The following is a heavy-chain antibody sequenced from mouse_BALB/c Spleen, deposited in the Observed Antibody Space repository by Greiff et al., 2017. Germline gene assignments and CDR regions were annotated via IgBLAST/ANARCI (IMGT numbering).Heavy chain of an antibody. CDR1: GYSITSGYY. CDR3: ARGGNYVGFAY. Sequence: VQLKESGPGLVKPSQSLSLTCSVTGYSITSGYYWNWIRQFPGNTLEWMGYISYDGSNNYNPSLKNRISITRDTSKNQFFLKLNSVTTEDTATYYCARGGNYVGFAYWGQGTLVTVSA. CDR2: ISYDGSN. V-gene: IGHV3-6*02. D-gene: IGHD2-1*01. J-gene: IGHJ3*01.